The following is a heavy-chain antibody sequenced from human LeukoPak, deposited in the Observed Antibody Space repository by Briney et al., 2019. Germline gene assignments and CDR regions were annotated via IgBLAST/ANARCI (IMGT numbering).Heavy chain of an antibody. Sequence: GGSLRLSCAASGFTFSSYAMSWVRQAPGKGLQWVSAISESGSTYYADSVKGRFTISRDNSKNTLYLQMNSLRAEDTAVYFCAKDRVGSGSNEDAFDVWGQGTMVIVGS. D-gene: IGHD3-10*01. CDR2: ISESGST. CDR3: AKDRVGSGSNEDAFDV. CDR1: GFTFSSYA. J-gene: IGHJ3*01. V-gene: IGHV3-23*01.